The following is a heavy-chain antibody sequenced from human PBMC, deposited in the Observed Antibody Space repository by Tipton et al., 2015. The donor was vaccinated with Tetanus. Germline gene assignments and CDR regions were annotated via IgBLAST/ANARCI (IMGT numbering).Heavy chain of an antibody. CDR3: ARSFFYGCGFQIDN. CDR2: INYSGTT. J-gene: IGHJ4*02. V-gene: IGHV4-34*01. Sequence: TLSLTCAVYGGTFNNYFWTWIRQPPGKGLEWIGEINYSGTTNYNPSLKSRVTMSVDTSKNQFSLQLSSMTAADTAVVFCARSFFYGCGFQIDNWGQGTLVTVSS. D-gene: IGHD3-10*01. CDR1: GGTFNNYF.